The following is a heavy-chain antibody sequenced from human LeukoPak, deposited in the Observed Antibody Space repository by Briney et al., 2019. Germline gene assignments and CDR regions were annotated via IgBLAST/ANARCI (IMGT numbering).Heavy chain of an antibody. CDR2: INHDGRET. Sequence: GGSLRLTCLGSGFNFRYFWMSWVRQAPGKGLEWVANINHDGRETYYADSVKGRFIISRDNAMNSLFLQMTNLRAEDTAVYYCARHGDNSYSFDHWGQGVLVTVSS. J-gene: IGHJ4*02. V-gene: IGHV3-7*01. CDR3: ARHGDNSYSFDH. CDR1: GFNFRYFW. D-gene: IGHD5-24*01.